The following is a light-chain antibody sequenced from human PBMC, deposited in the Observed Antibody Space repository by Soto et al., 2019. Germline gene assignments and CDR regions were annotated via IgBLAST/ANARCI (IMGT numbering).Light chain of an antibody. V-gene: IGKV1-5*03. CDR3: QQYNSYSYT. J-gene: IGKJ2*01. Sequence: DIQMTQSPSTLSGSVGDRVTITCRASQTISSYLAWYQQKPGKAPNLLIYKASNLASGVPSRFTGGGSGTDFTLTINSLQPDDSATYFCQQYNSYSYTFGQGTKVDIK. CDR1: QTISSY. CDR2: KAS.